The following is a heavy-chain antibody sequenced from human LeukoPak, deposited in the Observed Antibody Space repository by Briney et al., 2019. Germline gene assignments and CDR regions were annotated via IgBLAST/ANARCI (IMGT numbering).Heavy chain of an antibody. D-gene: IGHD4-11*01. Sequence: GGSLRLSCAASGFTFSSYWMYWVRQAPGKGLEWVSSISSSSSYIYYADSVKGRFTISRDNAKNSLYLQMNSLRAEDTAVYYCARGSRDDYSNPPFDHWGQGTLVTVSS. J-gene: IGHJ4*02. V-gene: IGHV3-21*01. CDR2: ISSSSSYI. CDR1: GFTFSSYW. CDR3: ARGSRDDYSNPPFDH.